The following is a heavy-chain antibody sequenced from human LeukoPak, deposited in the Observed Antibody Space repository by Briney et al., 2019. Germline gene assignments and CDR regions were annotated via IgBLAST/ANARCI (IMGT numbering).Heavy chain of an antibody. CDR3: ARASYYYGSSGYSY. J-gene: IGHJ4*02. CDR1: GGSFSGYY. D-gene: IGHD3-22*01. CDR2: INHSGST. V-gene: IGHV4-34*01. Sequence: PSETLSLTCAVYGGSFSGYYWSWIRQPPGKGLEWIGEINHSGSTNYNPSLKSRVTISVDTSKNQFSLKLSSVTAADTAVYYCARASYYYGSSGYSYWGQGTLVTVSS.